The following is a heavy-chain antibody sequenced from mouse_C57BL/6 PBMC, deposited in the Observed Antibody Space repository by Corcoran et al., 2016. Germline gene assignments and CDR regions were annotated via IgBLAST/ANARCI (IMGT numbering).Heavy chain of an antibody. V-gene: IGHV1-76*01. D-gene: IGHD4-1*01. Sequence: QVQLKQSGAELVRPGASVKLSCKASGYTFTDSYINWVKQRPGQGLEWIARIYPGSGNTYYNEKFKGKATLTAEKSSSTAYMQLSSLTSEDSAVYFCARSTGTFWFAYWGQGTLVTVSA. CDR1: GYTFTDSY. J-gene: IGHJ3*01. CDR3: ARSTGTFWFAY. CDR2: IYPGSGNT.